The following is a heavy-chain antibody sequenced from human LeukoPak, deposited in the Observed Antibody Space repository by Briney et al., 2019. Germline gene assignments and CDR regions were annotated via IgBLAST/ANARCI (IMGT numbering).Heavy chain of an antibody. J-gene: IGHJ4*02. CDR3: ARGGGRGSIGGDC. V-gene: IGHV3-74*03. CDR2: IKSDGSAT. D-gene: IGHD3-10*01. Sequence: GGSLRLSCAASGFTFSTYGMNWVRQAPGKGLVWVSRIKSDGSATTYADFVKGRFTVSRDNAKNTLYLQMSSLRAEDTAMYFCARGGGRGSIGGDCWGQGTLVTVSS. CDR1: GFTFSTYG.